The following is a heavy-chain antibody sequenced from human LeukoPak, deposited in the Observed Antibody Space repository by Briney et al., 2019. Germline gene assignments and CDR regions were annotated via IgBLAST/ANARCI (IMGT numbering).Heavy chain of an antibody. CDR1: GGSISSSSYF. CDR2: LYYSGTT. D-gene: IGHD6-13*01. CDR3: ARLNAYSSSWHYFDS. J-gene: IGHJ4*02. V-gene: IGHV4-39*01. Sequence: SETLPLTCTVSGGSISSSSYFWGWIRQPPGRGLEWIGTLYYSGTTSCNPSLQSRVTISVDTSKNQFSLKLSSVTAADTSIYYCARLNAYSSSWHYFDSWGQGTLVTVSS.